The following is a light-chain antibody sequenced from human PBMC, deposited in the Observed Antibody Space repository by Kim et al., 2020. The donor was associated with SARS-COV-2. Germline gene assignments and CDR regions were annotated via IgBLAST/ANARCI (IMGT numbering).Light chain of an antibody. V-gene: IGLV3-19*01. CDR3: NSRDSSGNHEV. Sequence: ALGQTVRITGQGDSLRSYYASWYQQKPGQAPVLVIYGKNNRPSGIPDRFSGSSSGNTASLTITGAQAEDEADYYCNSRDSSGNHEVFGTGTKVTVL. CDR2: GKN. CDR1: SLRSYY. J-gene: IGLJ1*01.